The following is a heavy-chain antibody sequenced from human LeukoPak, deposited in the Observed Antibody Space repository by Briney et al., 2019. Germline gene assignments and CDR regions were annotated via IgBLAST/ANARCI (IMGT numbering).Heavy chain of an antibody. J-gene: IGHJ4*02. V-gene: IGHV3-11*04. Sequence: GGSLRLSCAASGFSFSDYYMSWIRQAPGKGLEWVSYISGSGTTIYYADSVKGRFTISRDNAKNSLYLQMNSLSAEDTAVHYCAREGFDTDIDFWGQGTLVTVSS. CDR2: ISGSGTTI. D-gene: IGHD3-9*01. CDR1: GFSFSDYY. CDR3: AREGFDTDIDF.